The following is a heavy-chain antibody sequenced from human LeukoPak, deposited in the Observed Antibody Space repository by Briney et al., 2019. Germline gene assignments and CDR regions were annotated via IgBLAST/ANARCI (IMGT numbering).Heavy chain of an antibody. CDR2: IGGRDDRT. V-gene: IGHV3-23*01. Sequence: SGGSLRLSCAASGFTFTGHTMTWLRQAPGKGLEWVSIIGGRDDRTYYADSVEGRFTISRENSKNILYLQMSSLRAEDTAVYYCAKDPNPLYDFWTGYKWGQGTLVTVSS. D-gene: IGHD3-3*01. CDR3: AKDPNPLYDFWTGYK. CDR1: GFTFTGHT. J-gene: IGHJ4*02.